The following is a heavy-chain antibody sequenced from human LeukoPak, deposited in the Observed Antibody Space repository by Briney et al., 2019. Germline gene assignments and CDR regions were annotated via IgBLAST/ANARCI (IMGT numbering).Heavy chain of an antibody. Sequence: GGSLRLSCTASGFTCSRNAMSWVRQAPGKGLEWVSSIRNSGDNTYYADSVKGRFTISRDNSRDTLYLQMNSLRAEDTAVYYCARDIGTIDPFDYWGQGTLVTVSS. CDR3: ARDIGTIDPFDY. D-gene: IGHD3-10*01. CDR1: GFTCSRNA. J-gene: IGHJ4*02. V-gene: IGHV3-23*01. CDR2: IRNSGDNT.